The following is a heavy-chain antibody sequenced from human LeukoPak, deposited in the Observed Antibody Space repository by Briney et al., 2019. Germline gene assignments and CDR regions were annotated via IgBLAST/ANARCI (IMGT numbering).Heavy chain of an antibody. CDR1: GFTFSSYE. D-gene: IGHD3-3*01. J-gene: IGHJ6*03. V-gene: IGHV3-48*03. CDR2: ISSSGSTI. CDR3: ARESLSTIFGVGMIYYYYYMDV. Sequence: GGSLRLSCAASGFTFSSYEMNWVRQAPGKGLEWVSYISSSGSTIYYADSVKGRFTISRDNAKNSLYLQMNSLRAEDTAVYYCARESLSTIFGVGMIYYYYYMDVWGKGTTVTVSS.